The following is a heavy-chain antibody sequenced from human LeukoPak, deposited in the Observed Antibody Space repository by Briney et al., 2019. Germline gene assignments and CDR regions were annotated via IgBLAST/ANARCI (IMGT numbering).Heavy chain of an antibody. CDR2: IKQDGGEK. CDR1: GITFSRYW. D-gene: IGHD3-10*01. Sequence: GGSLRLSCVDSGITFSRYWMSWVRQAPVKGLEWVSNIKQDGGEKYYVDSVKGRFTISRDNAKNSLYLQMNSLRVEDTAVYYCAKDKTLVGDYYGSGSYYKLGYFDYWGQGTLATVSS. CDR3: AKDKTLVGDYYGSGSYYKLGYFDY. V-gene: IGHV3-7*03. J-gene: IGHJ4*02.